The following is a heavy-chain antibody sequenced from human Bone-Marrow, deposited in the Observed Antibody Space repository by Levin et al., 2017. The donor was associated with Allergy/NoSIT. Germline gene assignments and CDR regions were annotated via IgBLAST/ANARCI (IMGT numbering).Heavy chain of an antibody. V-gene: IGHV3-66*01. CDR3: ATDRGD. D-gene: IGHD3-10*01. CDR2: IYSEGIT. Sequence: PGGSLRLSCAASGFTVSNNYMRWVRQAPGKGLEWVSHIYSEGITNYADSVKGRFTISRDNSNNTLYLQMNSLRAEDTAFYYCATDRGDWGQGTLVTVSS. CDR1: GFTVSNNY. J-gene: IGHJ4*02.